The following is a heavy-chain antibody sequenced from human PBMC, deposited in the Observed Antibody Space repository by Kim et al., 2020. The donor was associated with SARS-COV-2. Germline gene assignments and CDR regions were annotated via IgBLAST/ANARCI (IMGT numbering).Heavy chain of an antibody. J-gene: IGHJ4*02. CDR2: IYTSGST. CDR1: GGSISSGSYY. D-gene: IGHD3-16*02. V-gene: IGHV4-61*02. Sequence: SETLSLTCTVSGGSISSGSYYWSWIRQPAGKGLEWIGRIYTSGSTNYNPSLKSRVTISVDTSKNQFSLKLSSVTAADTAVYYCARDSLGAEGKRLGELSPPEQWGQGTLVTVSS. CDR3: ARDSLGAEGKRLGELSPPEQ.